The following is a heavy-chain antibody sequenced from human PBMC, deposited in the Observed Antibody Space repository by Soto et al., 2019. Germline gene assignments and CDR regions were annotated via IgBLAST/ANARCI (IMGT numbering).Heavy chain of an antibody. Sequence: ASVKVSCKASGYTFTSYYMHWVRQAPGQGLEWMGIINPSGGSTSYAQKFQGRVTMTRDTSTSTVYMELSSLRAEDTAVYYCARESLGYCSTSNCYKVDYWGQGTLVTVSS. D-gene: IGHD2-2*02. CDR3: ARESLGYCSTSNCYKVDY. CDR1: GYTFTSYY. CDR2: INPSGGST. V-gene: IGHV1-46*01. J-gene: IGHJ4*02.